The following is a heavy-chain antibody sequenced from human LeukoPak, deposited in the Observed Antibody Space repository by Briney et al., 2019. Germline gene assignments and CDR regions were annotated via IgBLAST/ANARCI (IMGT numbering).Heavy chain of an antibody. Sequence: ASVKVSCKASANTFISYDINWVRQATGQGLEWMGWINPDSGDTGYAQKFQGRVTMTRNTSISTAYMELRSLRSEDTAVYYCARGRTDYYESSGSFPALGYWGQGTLVTVSS. D-gene: IGHD3-22*01. J-gene: IGHJ4*02. CDR2: INPDSGDT. CDR3: ARGRTDYYESSGSFPALGY. CDR1: ANTFISYD. V-gene: IGHV1-8*01.